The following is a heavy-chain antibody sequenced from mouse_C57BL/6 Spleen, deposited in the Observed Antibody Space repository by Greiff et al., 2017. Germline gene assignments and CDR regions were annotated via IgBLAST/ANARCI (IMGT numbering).Heavy chain of an antibody. CDR1: GFTFSDYG. J-gene: IGHJ4*01. CDR3: AALITTVVATDAMDY. CDR2: ISSGSSTI. Sequence: EVQRVESGGGLVKPGGSLKLSCAASGFTFSDYGMHWVRQAPEKGLEWVAYISSGSSTIYYADTVKGRFTISRDNAKNTLFLQMTSLRSEDTAMYYCAALITTVVATDAMDYWGQGTSVTVSS. V-gene: IGHV5-17*01. D-gene: IGHD1-1*01.